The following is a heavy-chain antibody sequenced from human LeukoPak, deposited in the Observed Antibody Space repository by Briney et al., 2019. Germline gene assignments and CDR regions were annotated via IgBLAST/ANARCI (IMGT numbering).Heavy chain of an antibody. CDR1: GFTFSSYS. Sequence: GGSLRLSCAASGFTFSSYSMNWVRQAPGKGLEWVSVIHNGNNTYYADSVKGRFTISRDNSKNTLYLQMNSLRPEDTAVYYCAREGYYDSSGFFGSDLWGRGTLVTVSS. V-gene: IGHV3-66*01. CDR2: IHNGNNT. D-gene: IGHD3-22*01. J-gene: IGHJ2*01. CDR3: AREGYYDSSGFFGSDL.